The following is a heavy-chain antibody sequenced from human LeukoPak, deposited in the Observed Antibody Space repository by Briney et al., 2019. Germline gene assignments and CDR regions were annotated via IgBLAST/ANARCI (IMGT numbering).Heavy chain of an antibody. J-gene: IGHJ6*02. V-gene: IGHV1-46*01. CDR1: GYTFTSYY. D-gene: IGHD5-24*01. CDR2: INPSGGST. CDR3: ARDKEPAVRWLQLLEPYYYYGMDV. Sequence: ASVKVSCKASGYTFTSYYMHWVRQAPGQGLEWMGIINPSGGSTSYAQKFQGRVTMTRDTSTSTVYMELSSLRSEDTAVYYCARDKEPAVRWLQLLEPYYYYGMDVWGQGTTVTVSS.